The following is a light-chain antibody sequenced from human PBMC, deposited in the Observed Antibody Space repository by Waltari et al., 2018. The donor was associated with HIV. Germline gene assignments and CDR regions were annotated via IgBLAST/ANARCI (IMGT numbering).Light chain of an antibody. CDR2: ATS. CDR3: QQYNGSWT. J-gene: IGKJ1*01. Sequence: EIVMTQSPVTLSVSTGERATLSCRASQNIGNKIVWYQRRPGQSNRLVIFATSVRATGIPTRFSGSGSGTDFALTITTLQPEYYGMYYCQQYNGSWTFGRGTRVE. V-gene: IGKV3D-15*03. CDR1: QNIGNK.